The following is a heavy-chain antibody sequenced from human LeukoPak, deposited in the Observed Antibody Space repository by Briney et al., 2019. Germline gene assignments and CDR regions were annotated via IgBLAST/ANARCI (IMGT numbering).Heavy chain of an antibody. Sequence: SETLSLTCAISGASFSGYSWTWIRQPPGKGLEWIGEFSHTGSPIYNPSLKSRVTISVDTSKNQFSLELSSVTAADTAVYYCARSPDYYDSSGKFDYWGQGTLVTVSS. CDR3: ARSPDYYDSSGKFDY. CDR2: FSHTGSP. J-gene: IGHJ4*02. V-gene: IGHV4-34*01. CDR1: GASFSGYS. D-gene: IGHD3-22*01.